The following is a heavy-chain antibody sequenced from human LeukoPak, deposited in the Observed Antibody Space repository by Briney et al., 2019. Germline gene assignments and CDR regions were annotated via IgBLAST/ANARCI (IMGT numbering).Heavy chain of an antibody. D-gene: IGHD5-12*01. V-gene: IGHV5-51*01. CDR3: ASHQTNSGYDNFDY. CDR1: GYSFTSYW. Sequence: PGESLKISCKTSGYSFTSYWIGWVRQMPGKGLEWMGIIYPGDSDTRYSPSFQGQVTISADKSLSTAYLQWSSLKASDTVMYYCASHQTNSGYDNFDYWGQGTLVTVSS. CDR2: IYPGDSDT. J-gene: IGHJ4*02.